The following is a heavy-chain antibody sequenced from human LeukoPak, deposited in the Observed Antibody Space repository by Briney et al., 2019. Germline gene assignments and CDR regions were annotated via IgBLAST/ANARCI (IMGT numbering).Heavy chain of an antibody. J-gene: IGHJ4*02. Sequence: GGFLRLSCAASGFTFSSYGMHWVRQAPGKGLEWVAVISYDGSNKYYADSVKGRFTISRDNSKNTLYLQMNSLRAEDTAVYYCAKVWARYYGSGSSFDYWGQGTLVTVSS. CDR2: ISYDGSNK. CDR1: GFTFSSYG. CDR3: AKVWARYYGSGSSFDY. D-gene: IGHD3-10*01. V-gene: IGHV3-30*18.